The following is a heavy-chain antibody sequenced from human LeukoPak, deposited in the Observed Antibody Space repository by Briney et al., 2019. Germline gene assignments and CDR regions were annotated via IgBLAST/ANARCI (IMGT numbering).Heavy chain of an antibody. J-gene: IGHJ4*02. D-gene: IGHD3-10*01. V-gene: IGHV1-2*02. CDR2: INPNSGGT. Sequence: ASVKVSCKASGYTFTGYYMHWVRQAPGQGVEWMGWINPNSGGTNYAQKFQGRVTMTRDTSISTAYMELSRLRSDDTAVYYCARVVSPYYYGSGSYSHFDYWGQGTLVTVSS. CDR3: ARVVSPYYYGSGSYSHFDY. CDR1: GYTFTGYY.